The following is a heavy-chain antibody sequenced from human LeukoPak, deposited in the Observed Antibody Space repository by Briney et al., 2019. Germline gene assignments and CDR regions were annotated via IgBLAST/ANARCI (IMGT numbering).Heavy chain of an antibody. CDR1: GFTFSSYA. J-gene: IGHJ4*02. CDR3: AKDLTMIVVVSVDY. V-gene: IGHV3-23*01. D-gene: IGHD3-22*01. Sequence: GGSLRLSCAASGFTFSSYAMSWVRQAPGKGLEWVSAISGSGGSTYYADAVKGRFTISRDNSKNTLYLQMNSLRAEDTAVYYCAKDLTMIVVVSVDYWGQGTLVTVSS. CDR2: ISGSGGST.